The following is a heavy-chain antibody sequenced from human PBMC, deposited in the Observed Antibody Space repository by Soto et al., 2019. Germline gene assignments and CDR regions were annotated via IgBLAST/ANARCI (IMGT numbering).Heavy chain of an antibody. Sequence: QVQLVQSGAEVKKPGASVKVSCKASGYIFSTYDINWVLQAPGQGLEWMGWLNPNSGNTGYAQKFQGRVPMTRNTSINTAYMELSSLGSEDTAVYYCARDHRYNWNDEGWFDPWGQGTLVTVSS. V-gene: IGHV1-8*01. CDR1: GYIFSTYD. CDR3: ARDHRYNWNDEGWFDP. CDR2: LNPNSGNT. J-gene: IGHJ5*02. D-gene: IGHD1-20*01.